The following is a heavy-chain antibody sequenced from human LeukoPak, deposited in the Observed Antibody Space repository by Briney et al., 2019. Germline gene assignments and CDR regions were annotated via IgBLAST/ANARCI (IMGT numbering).Heavy chain of an antibody. J-gene: IGHJ3*02. Sequence: GGSLRLSCAASGFTFSSYSMNWVRQAPGKGLEWVLYISSSSGTIYYADSVKGRFTISRDNSKNTLYLQMNSLRAEDTAVYYCARARSSYGYGDAFDIWGQGTMVTVSS. CDR3: ARARSSYGYGDAFDI. V-gene: IGHV3-48*01. D-gene: IGHD5-18*01. CDR2: ISSSSGTI. CDR1: GFTFSSYS.